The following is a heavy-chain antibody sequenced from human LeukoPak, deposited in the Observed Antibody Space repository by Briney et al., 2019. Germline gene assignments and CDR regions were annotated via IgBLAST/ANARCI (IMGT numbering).Heavy chain of an antibody. CDR1: GFTFSDYY. CDR3: TKDVTPGGADV. V-gene: IGHV3-11*01. CDR2: ISSSGSTI. Sequence: GGSLRLSCAASGFTFSDYYMSWIRQAPGKGLEWVSYISSSGSTIYYADSVKGRFTISRDNAKNSLYLQMNSLRAEDTALYYCTKDVTPGGADVWGRGTTVTVSS. J-gene: IGHJ6*02. D-gene: IGHD2-15*01.